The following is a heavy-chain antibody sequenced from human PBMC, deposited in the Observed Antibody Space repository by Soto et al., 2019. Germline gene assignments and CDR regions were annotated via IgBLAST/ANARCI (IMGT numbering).Heavy chain of an antibody. CDR1: GGSISSYY. CDR2: IYYSGST. CDR3: ARVRREFDTSGPVDY. V-gene: IGHV4-59*12. Sequence: SETLSLTCTVSGGSISSYYWSWIRQPPGKGLEWIGYIYYSGSTNYNPSLKSRVTISVDTSKNQFSLKLNSVTAADTAVYYCARVRREFDTSGPVDYWGQGTLVTVSS. D-gene: IGHD3-10*01. J-gene: IGHJ4*02.